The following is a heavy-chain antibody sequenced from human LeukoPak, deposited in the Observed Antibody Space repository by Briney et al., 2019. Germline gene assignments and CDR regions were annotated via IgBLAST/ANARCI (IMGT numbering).Heavy chain of an antibody. V-gene: IGHV3-20*04. Sequence: PGGSLRLSCAASGFNFDDYVMSWVRQAPGKGLEGVSGINWNGGSRGYADSVKGRFTISRDNAKNSLYLQMNSLRAEDTALYYCARSRHSYDSSGFPHYWGQGTLVTVSS. J-gene: IGHJ4*02. CDR1: GFNFDDYV. CDR2: INWNGGSR. CDR3: ARSRHSYDSSGFPHY. D-gene: IGHD3-22*01.